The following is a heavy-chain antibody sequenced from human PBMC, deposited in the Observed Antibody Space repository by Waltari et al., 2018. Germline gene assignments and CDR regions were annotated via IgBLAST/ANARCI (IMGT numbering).Heavy chain of an antibody. CDR2: IAHSGST. CDR3: ARQQQLGPGNYWYFDL. V-gene: IGHV4-39*01. J-gene: IGHJ2*01. Sequence: QLQLQESGPGLVKPSETLSLTCAVSGGSINNNYYYWAWIRQPPGKGLEWIGSIAHSGSTYYNPSLRSRVTISADTSNNQFSLKQTSVTAADSAIYYCARQQQLGPGNYWYFDLGGRGTLLSVSS. D-gene: IGHD1-1*01. CDR1: GGSINNNYYY.